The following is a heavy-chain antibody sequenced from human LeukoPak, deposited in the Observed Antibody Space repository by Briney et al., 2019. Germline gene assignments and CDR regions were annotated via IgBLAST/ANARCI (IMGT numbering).Heavy chain of an antibody. CDR3: ARDNAPYYYYYYMDV. CDR2: ISGSGGST. Sequence: PGGSLRLSCAASGFTFSSYAMSWVRQAPGKGLEWVSAISGSGGSTYYADSVKGRFTISRDNSKNTLYLQMNSLRAEDTAVYYCARDNAPYYYYYYMDVWGKGTTVTVSS. V-gene: IGHV3-23*01. J-gene: IGHJ6*03. D-gene: IGHD2-2*01. CDR1: GFTFSSYA.